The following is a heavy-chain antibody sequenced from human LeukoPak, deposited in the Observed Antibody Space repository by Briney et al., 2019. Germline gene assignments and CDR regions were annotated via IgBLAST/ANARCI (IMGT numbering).Heavy chain of an antibody. D-gene: IGHD4-17*01. J-gene: IGHJ4*02. CDR1: GFTFSSYG. V-gene: IGHV3-30*02. CDR3: AKKTTVIPDD. Sequence: PGGALRLSCAASGFTFSSYGMHWVRQAAGKGLEWVAFIRYDGGNKYYADSVKGRFTISRDNSKNTLYLLMNSLRAEDTAVYYCAKKTTVIPDDWGQGTLVTVSS. CDR2: IRYDGGNK.